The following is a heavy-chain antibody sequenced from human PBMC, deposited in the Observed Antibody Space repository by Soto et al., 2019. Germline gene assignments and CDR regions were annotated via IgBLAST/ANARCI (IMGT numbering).Heavy chain of an antibody. CDR3: ARGRWIQLWLRGGYGMDV. V-gene: IGHV1-8*01. CDR2: MNPNSGNT. Sequence: QVPLVQSGAEVKKPGASVKVSCKASGYTFTSYDINWVRQATGQGLEWMGWMNPNSGNTGYAQKFQGRVTMTRNTSISTAYMELSSLRSEDTAVYYCARGRWIQLWLRGGYGMDVWGQGTTVTVSS. D-gene: IGHD5-18*01. J-gene: IGHJ6*02. CDR1: GYTFTSYD.